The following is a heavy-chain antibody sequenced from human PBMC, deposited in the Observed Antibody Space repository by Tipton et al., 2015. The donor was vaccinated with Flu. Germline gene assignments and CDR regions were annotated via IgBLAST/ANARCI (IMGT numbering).Heavy chain of an antibody. D-gene: IGHD2-2*01. Sequence: TLSLTCAISGDSVSSNSAAWNWIRQSPSRGPEWLGRTYYRSKWYNDYAVSVKSRITINPDTSKNQFSLQLNSVTPEDTAVYYCARGTGYCSSTSCFHGMDVWGQGTTVTVSS. CDR2: TYYRSKWYN. CDR3: ARGTGYCSSTSCFHGMDV. V-gene: IGHV6-1*01. CDR1: GDSVSSNSAA. J-gene: IGHJ6*02.